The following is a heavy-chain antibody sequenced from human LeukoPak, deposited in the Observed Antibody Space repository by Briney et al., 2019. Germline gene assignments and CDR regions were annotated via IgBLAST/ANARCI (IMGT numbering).Heavy chain of an antibody. CDR1: GFTFSSYA. J-gene: IGHJ1*01. Sequence: PGGSLRLSCAASGFTFSSYAMSWVRQAPGKGLEWVSSISGGGGTTYYADSVKGRFTISRDNSKNTLYLQMNSLRAEDTAVYYCARLSFGSSGPKGYFQHWGQGTLVTVSS. CDR3: ARLSFGSSGPKGYFQH. D-gene: IGHD6-19*01. V-gene: IGHV3-23*01. CDR2: ISGGGGTT.